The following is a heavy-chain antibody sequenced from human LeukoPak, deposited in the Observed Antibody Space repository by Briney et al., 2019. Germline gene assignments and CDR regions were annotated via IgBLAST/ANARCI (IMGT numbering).Heavy chain of an antibody. V-gene: IGHV3-33*06. CDR2: IWYDGSNK. CDR1: GFTFSSYG. J-gene: IGHJ3*02. Sequence: PGRSLRLSCAASGFTFSSYGMHWVRQAPGKGLEWVAVIWYDGSNKYYADSVKGRFTISRDNSKSTLYLQMNSLRAEDTAVYYCAKDSRAAAGTDAFDIWGQGTMVTVSS. D-gene: IGHD6-13*01. CDR3: AKDSRAAAGTDAFDI.